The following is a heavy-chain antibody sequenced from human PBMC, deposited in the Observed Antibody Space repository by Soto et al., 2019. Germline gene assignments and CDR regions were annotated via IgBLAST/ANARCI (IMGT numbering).Heavy chain of an antibody. D-gene: IGHD1-7*01. CDR2: IYRTGST. CDR3: ASRDPGTSVDY. Sequence: SETLSLTCAVSGGSFTSNNWWTWVRQPPGQGLEWIGEIYRTGSTNYNPSLKSRVTISLDKSENQFSLKVTSLAAADTAVYYCASRDPGTSVDYWGQGTLVTVSS. J-gene: IGHJ4*02. V-gene: IGHV4-4*02. CDR1: GGSFTSNNW.